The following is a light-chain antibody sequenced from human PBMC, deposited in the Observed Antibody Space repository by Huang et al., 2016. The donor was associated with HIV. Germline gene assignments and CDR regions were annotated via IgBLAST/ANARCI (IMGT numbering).Light chain of an antibody. CDR3: QQYDDWPYT. V-gene: IGKV3-15*01. J-gene: IGKJ2*01. CDR1: QTSKNN. Sequence: EIVMTQSPATLAVSPGERATLSCRASQTSKNNVAWYQQRPGQAPRLLIYGASSRATGIPARFSGSGSGTEFSVTITSLQSEDFALYYCQQYDDWPYTFGQGTRLEIK. CDR2: GAS.